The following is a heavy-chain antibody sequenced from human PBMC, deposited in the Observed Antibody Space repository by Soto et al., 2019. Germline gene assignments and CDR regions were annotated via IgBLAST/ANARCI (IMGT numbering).Heavy chain of an antibody. Sequence: GGSLRLSCAASGFTFSSYWMHWVRQAPGKGLVWVSHINSDGSSTSYADSVKGRFTISRDNAKNTLYLQMNSLRAEDTAVYYCARECSSTSCYGYSGYELFDYRGQGSLVTVSS. J-gene: IGHJ4*02. V-gene: IGHV3-74*01. CDR2: INSDGSST. D-gene: IGHD2-2*01. CDR3: ARECSSTSCYGYSGYELFDY. CDR1: GFTFSSYW.